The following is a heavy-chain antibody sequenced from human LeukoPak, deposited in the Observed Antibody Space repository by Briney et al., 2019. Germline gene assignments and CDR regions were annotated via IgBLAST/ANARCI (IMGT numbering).Heavy chain of an antibody. J-gene: IGHJ4*02. CDR3: ARVKGGDSYGSDY. D-gene: IGHD5-18*01. V-gene: IGHV3-11*05. Sequence: GGSLRLSCAASGFTFSDYYMSWIRQAPGKGLEWVSYISSSSSYTNYADSVKGRFTISRDNAKNTLYLQMNSLRAEDTAVYYCARVKGGDSYGSDYWGQGTLVTVSS. CDR2: ISSSSSYT. CDR1: GFTFSDYY.